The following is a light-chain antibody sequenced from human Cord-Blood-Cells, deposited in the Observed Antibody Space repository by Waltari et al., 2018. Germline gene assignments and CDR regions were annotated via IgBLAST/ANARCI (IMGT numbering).Light chain of an antibody. Sequence: VMTQSLATLSVSPGARAALSCRTRKSVSRNLDWFQQKPGQAPRHLIYGPYTTATCIPARFICSGSGTEFTLSISSLQSEDFAVYSCQQYNNWYSFGQGSKLEI. CDR1: KSVSRN. V-gene: IGKV3-15*01. CDR2: GPY. CDR3: QQYNNWYS. J-gene: IGKJ2*03.